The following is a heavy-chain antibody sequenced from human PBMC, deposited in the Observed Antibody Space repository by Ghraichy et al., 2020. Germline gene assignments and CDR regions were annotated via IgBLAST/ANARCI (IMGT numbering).Heavy chain of an antibody. J-gene: IGHJ3*02. V-gene: IGHV4-34*01. CDR2: INHSGST. CDR3: ARFGLPRAAFDI. CDR1: GGSFSVYY. D-gene: IGHD3-16*01. Sequence: SETLSLTCAVYGGSFSVYYWSWIRQPPGKGLEWIGEINHSGSTNYNPSLKSRVTISVDTSKNQFSLKLSSVTAADTAVYYCARFGLPRAAFDIWGQGTMVTVSS.